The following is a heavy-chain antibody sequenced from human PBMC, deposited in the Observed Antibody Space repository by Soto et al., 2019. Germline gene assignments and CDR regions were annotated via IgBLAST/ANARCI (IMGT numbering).Heavy chain of an antibody. J-gene: IGHJ6*01. Sequence: PSETLSLTCTVSGESVSSGFYYWNWIRQAPGKGLEWIGSILSSGRSNYNPSLKSRVSMSVDTSKNQFSLRLTSVGAADSAIYYCARVVRCTRSGSYYLAMDVWGQGTTVTVSS. CDR1: GESVSSGFYY. D-gene: IGHD1-26*01. CDR2: ILSSGRS. V-gene: IGHV4-61*01. CDR3: ARVVRCTRSGSYYLAMDV.